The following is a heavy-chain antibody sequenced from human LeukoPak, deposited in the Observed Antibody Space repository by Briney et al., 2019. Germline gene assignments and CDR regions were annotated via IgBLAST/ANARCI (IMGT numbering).Heavy chain of an antibody. J-gene: IGHJ6*03. CDR3: ARGLRYYYDSSGYYYYYYYMDV. D-gene: IGHD3-22*01. V-gene: IGHV4-39*07. CDR2: IFYSGST. Sequence: SETLSLTCTVSSGSISTSNYYWGWVRQPPGKALEWIGNIFYSGSTYYSPSLKSRVTISLDTSRNQFSLKLSSVTAADTAVYYCARGLRYYYDSSGYYYYYYYMDVWGKGTTVTISS. CDR1: SGSISTSNYY.